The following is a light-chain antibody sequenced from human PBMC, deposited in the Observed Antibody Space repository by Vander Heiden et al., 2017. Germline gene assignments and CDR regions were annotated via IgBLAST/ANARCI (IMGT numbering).Light chain of an antibody. J-gene: IGLJ2*01. Sequence: SSELPQPPSVSVSPGQTASITCSGDKLGDKYACWYQQKPGQSLVLVIYQDSKRPSGIPERFSGSNSGNTATLTISGTQAMDEADYYCQAWDSSTGVFGGGTKLTVL. V-gene: IGLV3-1*01. CDR2: QDS. CDR1: KLGDKY. CDR3: QAWDSSTGV.